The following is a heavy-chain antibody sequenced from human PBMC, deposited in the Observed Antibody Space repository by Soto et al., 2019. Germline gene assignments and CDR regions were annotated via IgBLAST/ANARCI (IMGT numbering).Heavy chain of an antibody. CDR3: ARDRGSSGWSFHPDRYYGMDV. Sequence: ASVKVSCKASGYTFTGYYMHWVRQAPGQGLEWMGWINPNSGGTNYAQKFQGWVTMTRDTSISTAYMELSRLRSDDTAVYYRARDRGSSGWSFHPDRYYGMDVWGQGTTVTVSS. CDR1: GYTFTGYY. J-gene: IGHJ6*02. D-gene: IGHD6-19*01. V-gene: IGHV1-2*04. CDR2: INPNSGGT.